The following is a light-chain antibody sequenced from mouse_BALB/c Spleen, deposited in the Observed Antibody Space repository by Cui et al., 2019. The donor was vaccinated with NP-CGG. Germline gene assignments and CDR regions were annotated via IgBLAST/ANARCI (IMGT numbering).Light chain of an antibody. Sequence: QAVVTQESALTTSPGETVTLTCRSSIGAVTTTNYANWVQEKPDHLFTGLIGGTNNRVPGVPARFSGSLIGDKAALTITGAQTEDESIYFCALRYSNHWVFGGGTKLTVL. J-gene: IGLJ1*01. CDR3: ALRYSNHWV. V-gene: IGLV1*01. CDR2: GTN. CDR1: IGAVTTTNY.